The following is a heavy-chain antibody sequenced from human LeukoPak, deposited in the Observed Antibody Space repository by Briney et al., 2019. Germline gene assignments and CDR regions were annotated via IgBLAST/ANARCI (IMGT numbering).Heavy chain of an antibody. CDR3: ARATGRVVRGITWRYFDY. V-gene: IGHV1-18*01. D-gene: IGHD3-10*01. CDR1: GYTFTSYG. Sequence: ASVKVSCKTSGYTFTSYGIIWVRQAPGQGLEWMGWISGYNDNTKYKQKLQGRVTMTTDTSTSTAYMELRSLRSDDTAVYYCARATGRVVRGITWRYFDYWGQGTLVTVSS. CDR2: ISGYNDNT. J-gene: IGHJ4*02.